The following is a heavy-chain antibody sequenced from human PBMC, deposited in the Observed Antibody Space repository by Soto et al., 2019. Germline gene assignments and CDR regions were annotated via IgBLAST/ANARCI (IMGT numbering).Heavy chain of an antibody. CDR3: ARSRWERGLEHDY. J-gene: IGHJ4*02. CDR1: GFTFSSYA. D-gene: IGHD1-26*01. CDR2: ISYDGSNK. V-gene: IGHV3-30-3*01. Sequence: GGSLRLSCAASGFTFSSYAMHWVRRAPGKGLEWVAVISYDGSNKYYADSVKGRFTISRDNSKNTLYLQMNSLRAEDTAVYYCARSRWERGLEHDYWGQGTLVTVSS.